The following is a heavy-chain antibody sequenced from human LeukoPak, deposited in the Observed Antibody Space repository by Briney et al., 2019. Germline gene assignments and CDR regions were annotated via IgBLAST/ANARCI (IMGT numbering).Heavy chain of an antibody. CDR2: IIPIFGTA. J-gene: IGHJ6*03. CDR3: ATVRVPAAIYYYYYYMDV. V-gene: IGHV1-69*05. CDR1: GGTFSSYD. D-gene: IGHD2-2*02. Sequence: SVKVSCKASGGTFSSYDMSWVRQAPGQGLEWMGGIIPIFGTANYAQKLQGRVTITTDESTSREYMEMSSQRYEETAVYYCATVRVPAAIYYYYYYMDVWGKGTTVTVSS.